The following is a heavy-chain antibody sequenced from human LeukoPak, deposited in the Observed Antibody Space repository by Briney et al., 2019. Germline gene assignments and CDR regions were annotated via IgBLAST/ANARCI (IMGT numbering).Heavy chain of an antibody. CDR2: INGSGGRR. J-gene: IGHJ4*02. Sequence: GGSLTLFCAVSGFIFSSYSMLCVRQPRGKGRECFPSINGSGGRRYYADSVNGRFTISRDNSKNTLYLQMNSLRGEDTAVYYCEKDWGGLLLGLFGYWGQGTLVTVSS. CDR3: EKDWGGLLLGLFGY. D-gene: IGHD1-26*01. CDR1: GFIFSSYS. V-gene: IGHV3-23*01.